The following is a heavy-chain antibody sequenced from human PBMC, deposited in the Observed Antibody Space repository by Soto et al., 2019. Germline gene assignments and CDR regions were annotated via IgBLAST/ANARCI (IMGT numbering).Heavy chain of an antibody. CDR3: ARAHRGVTMVRGVIARYYYYYYMDV. Sequence: ASVKVSCKASGYTFTSYDINWVRQATGQGLEWMGWMNPNSGNTGHAQKFQGRVTMTRNTSISTAYMELSSLRSEDTAVYYCARAHRGVTMVRGVIARYYYYYYMDVWGKGTTVTV. J-gene: IGHJ6*03. CDR2: MNPNSGNT. CDR1: GYTFTSYD. V-gene: IGHV1-8*01. D-gene: IGHD3-10*01.